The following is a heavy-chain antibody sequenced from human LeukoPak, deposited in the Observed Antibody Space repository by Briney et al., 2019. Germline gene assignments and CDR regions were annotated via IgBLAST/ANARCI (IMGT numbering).Heavy chain of an antibody. CDR2: IYYSGST. V-gene: IGHV4-39*01. CDR1: GGSISSSSYY. J-gene: IGHJ4*02. Sequence: SETLSLTCTVSGGSISSSSYYWGWIHQPPGKGLEWIGSIYYSGSTYYNPSLKSRVTISVDTSKNQFSLKLSSVTAADTAVYYCARLAKGDYVDYWGQGTLVTVSS. CDR3: ARLAKGDYVDY.